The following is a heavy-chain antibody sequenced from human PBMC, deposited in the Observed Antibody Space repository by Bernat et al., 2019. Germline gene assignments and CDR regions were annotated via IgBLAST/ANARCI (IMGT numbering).Heavy chain of an antibody. J-gene: IGHJ6*02. D-gene: IGHD3-10*01. Sequence: VGLGGSGGGLVQPGGSLKLSCAASGFTFSGSAMQWVRQASGKGLEWVGRIRTTADSYATVYAASVKGRFTISRDDSKNTVYLQMNSLETEDTAVYYCVSNLLWHWDVWGQGTTVTVSS. CDR2: IRTTADSYAT. V-gene: IGHV3-73*01. CDR3: VSNLLWHWDV. CDR1: GFTFSGSA.